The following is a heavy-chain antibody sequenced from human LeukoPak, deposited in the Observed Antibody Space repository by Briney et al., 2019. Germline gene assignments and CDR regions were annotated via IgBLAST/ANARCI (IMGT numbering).Heavy chain of an antibody. Sequence: GGSLRLSCAASGFTFSSYAMSWVRQAPGKGLEWVSAISGSGGSTYYADSVKGRFTISRDNSKNTLYLQMNSLRAEDTAVYYCAKFHYDFWSGYHTGGRDAFDIWGQGTMVTVSS. J-gene: IGHJ3*02. CDR2: ISGSGGST. V-gene: IGHV3-23*01. CDR1: GFTFSSYA. D-gene: IGHD3-3*01. CDR3: AKFHYDFWSGYHTGGRDAFDI.